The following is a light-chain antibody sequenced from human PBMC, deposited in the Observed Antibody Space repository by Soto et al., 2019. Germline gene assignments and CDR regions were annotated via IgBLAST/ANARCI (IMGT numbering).Light chain of an antibody. CDR2: LNSDGSH. CDR1: SGHNSYA. Sequence: QLVLTQPPSASASLGASVKLTCTLSSGHNSYAIAWHQQQPEKGPRYLMKLNSDGSHSKGDGIPDRFSGSNSGAERYLTNPCHQSEYRADYAGQTGSTAIRVFGGGTKHTV. CDR3: QTGSTAIRV. J-gene: IGLJ3*02. V-gene: IGLV4-69*01.